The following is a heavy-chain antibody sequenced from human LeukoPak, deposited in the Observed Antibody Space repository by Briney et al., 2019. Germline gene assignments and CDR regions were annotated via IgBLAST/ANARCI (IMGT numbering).Heavy chain of an antibody. Sequence: SETLSLTCAVYGGSFSGYYWSWIRQPPGKGLEWIGEINHSGSTNYNPSLKSRVTISVDTSKNQFSLKLSSVTAADTAVYYCAGRVRKGRIPYYYYYMDVWGKGTTVTVSS. J-gene: IGHJ6*03. V-gene: IGHV4-34*01. CDR3: AGRVRKGRIPYYYYYMDV. CDR1: GGSFSGYY. D-gene: IGHD3-10*01. CDR2: INHSGST.